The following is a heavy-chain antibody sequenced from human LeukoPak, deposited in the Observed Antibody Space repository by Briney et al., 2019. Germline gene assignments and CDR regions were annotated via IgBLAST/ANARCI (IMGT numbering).Heavy chain of an antibody. V-gene: IGHV1-69*05. Sequence: SVKVSCKASGGTLISYAISWVRQAPGKGLEGMGGIIPIFGTANYAQKFQGRVTITTDESTSTAYMELSSLRSEDTAVYYCAREDSVVVTGSAFDIWGQGTMVTVSS. D-gene: IGHD2-21*02. CDR3: AREDSVVVTGSAFDI. CDR2: IIPIFGTA. CDR1: GGTLISYA. J-gene: IGHJ3*02.